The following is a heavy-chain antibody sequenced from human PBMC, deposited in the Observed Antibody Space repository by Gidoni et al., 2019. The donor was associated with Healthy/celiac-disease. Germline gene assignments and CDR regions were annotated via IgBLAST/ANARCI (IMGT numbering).Heavy chain of an antibody. CDR2: SISSSSYI. D-gene: IGHD3-22*01. CDR1: GFTFSSYS. CDR3: ARESTVWYYYDSSGYYFDY. J-gene: IGHJ4*02. Sequence: EVQLVESGGGMVKPGGSRRLSGAACGFTFSSYSMNWVRQAPGKGLEWFSSSISSSSYIYYADSVKGRFTISRDNAKNSLYLQMNSLRAEDTAVYYWARESTVWYYYDSSGYYFDYWGQGTLVTVSS. V-gene: IGHV3-21*01.